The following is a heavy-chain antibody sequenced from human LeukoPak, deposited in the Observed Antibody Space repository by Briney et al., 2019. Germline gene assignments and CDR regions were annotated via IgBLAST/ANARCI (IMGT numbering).Heavy chain of an antibody. V-gene: IGHV1-2*02. J-gene: IGHJ4*02. CDR2: INPHSGGT. CDR3: ARLFYDSSGYYSLGFDY. Sequence: SVKASCTASVYTFTGYYMHWVRQAPGQGLEWMGWINPHSGGTNYAQTFQGRVTMTRDTSISTAYMELSRLRSDDTAVYYCARLFYDSSGYYSLGFDYWGQGTLVTVSS. D-gene: IGHD3-22*01. CDR1: VYTFTGYY.